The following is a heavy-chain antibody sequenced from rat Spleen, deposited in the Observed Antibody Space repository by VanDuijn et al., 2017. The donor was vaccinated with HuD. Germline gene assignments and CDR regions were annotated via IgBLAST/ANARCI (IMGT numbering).Heavy chain of an antibody. V-gene: IGHV2-16*01. CDR1: GFSLTSYG. CDR3: ARSGDYSSYRVMDA. CDR2: IWNNGGT. J-gene: IGHJ4*01. Sequence: QVQLKESGPGLVQPSQTLSLTCTVSGFSLTSYGVSWVRQPPGKGLEWMGVIWNNGGTDYNSVFKSRLSISRDTSKSQVFLKMNSLQTEDTAMYFCARSGDYSSYRVMDAWGQGASVTVSS. D-gene: IGHD1-2*01.